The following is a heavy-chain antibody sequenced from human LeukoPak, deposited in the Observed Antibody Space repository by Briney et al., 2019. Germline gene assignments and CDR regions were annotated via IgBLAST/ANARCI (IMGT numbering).Heavy chain of an antibody. CDR1: GGSISSSNYY. CDR2: IHYSGTT. Sequence: SETLSLTCTVSGGSISSSNYYWGWIRQPPGKGLVYIGSIHYSGTTYFNPSLKSRVTISVDTSENQFSLKLNSVTAADTAVYYCARGSPYHTWGQGTLVTVSS. V-gene: IGHV4-39*01. J-gene: IGHJ5*02. CDR3: ARGSPYHT.